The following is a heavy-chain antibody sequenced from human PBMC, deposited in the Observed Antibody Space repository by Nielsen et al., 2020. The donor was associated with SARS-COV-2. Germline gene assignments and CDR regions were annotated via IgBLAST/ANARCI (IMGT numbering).Heavy chain of an antibody. V-gene: IGHV3-23*01. Sequence: GESLKISCVVSGFTISTYAMSWVRQAPGTGLEWVSAISASTYYADSVKGRFTISRDNSKNTLYLQMNSLRAEDTAVYYCARDNWGRMDVWGQGTTVTVSS. CDR3: ARDNWGRMDV. CDR1: GFTISTYA. D-gene: IGHD7-27*01. CDR2: ISAST. J-gene: IGHJ6*02.